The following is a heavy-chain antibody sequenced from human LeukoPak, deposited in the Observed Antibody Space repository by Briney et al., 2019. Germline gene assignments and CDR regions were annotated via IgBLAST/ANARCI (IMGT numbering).Heavy chain of an antibody. V-gene: IGHV1-2*02. Sequence: ASVKVSCKASGYTFTGYYIHWVRQAPGQGLEWMGWINPNSGGTNYAQKFQGRVTMTRDTSISTAHMVLSRLRSDDTAVYYCARSDYLATYYWGQGTLVTVSS. D-gene: IGHD4/OR15-4a*01. CDR3: ARSDYLATYY. CDR1: GYTFTGYY. CDR2: INPNSGGT. J-gene: IGHJ4*02.